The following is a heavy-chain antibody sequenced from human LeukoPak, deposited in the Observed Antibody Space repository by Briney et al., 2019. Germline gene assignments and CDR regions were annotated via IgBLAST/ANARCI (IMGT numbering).Heavy chain of an antibody. Sequence: PGGSLRLSCVVSGFTVSTNFMSWVRQAPGERLEWVSVIYSGGSTYYADPVKGRFTISRDNSKNTLYLQMNSLRAEDTAVYYCARTRVDTTTFDYFDYWGQGTLVTVSS. CDR2: IYSGGST. D-gene: IGHD4-11*01. CDR1: GFTVSTNF. CDR3: ARTRVDTTTFDYFDY. V-gene: IGHV3-53*01. J-gene: IGHJ4*02.